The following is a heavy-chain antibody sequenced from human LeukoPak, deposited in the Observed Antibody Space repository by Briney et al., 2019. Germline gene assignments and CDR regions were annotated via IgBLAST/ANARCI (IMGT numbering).Heavy chain of an antibody. CDR3: ATDIVVVVAATEQFDY. V-gene: IGHV3-21*01. Sequence: GGSLRLSCAASGFTFSSYSMNWVRQAPGKGLEWVSSISSSSSYIYYADSVKGRFTISRDNAKNSLYLQMNSLRAEDTAVYYCATDIVVVVAATEQFDYWGQGTLVTVSS. CDR1: GFTFSSYS. CDR2: ISSSSSYI. D-gene: IGHD2-15*01. J-gene: IGHJ4*02.